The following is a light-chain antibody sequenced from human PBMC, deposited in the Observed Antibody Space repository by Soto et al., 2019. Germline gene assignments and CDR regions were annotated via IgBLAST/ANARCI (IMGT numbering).Light chain of an antibody. CDR1: KSVNSN. CDR2: DAS. CDR3: QQYNNWPPLT. Sequence: EIVMTQSPVTLSVSAGERATLSCRASKSVNSNLAWYQQKPGQAPRLLIYDASTRATGIPARFSGSGSGTEFTLTISSLQSEVFAVYYCQQYNNWPPLTFGGGTKVEIK. J-gene: IGKJ4*01. V-gene: IGKV3-15*01.